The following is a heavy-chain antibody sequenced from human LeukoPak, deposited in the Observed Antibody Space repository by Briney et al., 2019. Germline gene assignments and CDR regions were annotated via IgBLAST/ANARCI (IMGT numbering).Heavy chain of an antibody. CDR2: IDPNSGNT. V-gene: IGHV1-8*02. CDR1: GYTFTSYY. J-gene: IGHJ6*03. Sequence: ASVKVSCKASGYTFTSYYMHWVRQAPGQGLEWMGWIDPNSGNTGYAQKFQGRVTMTRNTSISTAYMELSSLRSEDTAVYYCARRQRRFYYYYMDVWGKGTTVTISS. CDR3: ARRQRRFYYYYMDV.